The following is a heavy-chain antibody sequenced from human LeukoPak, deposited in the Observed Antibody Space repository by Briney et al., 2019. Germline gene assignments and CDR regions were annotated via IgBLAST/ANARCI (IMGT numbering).Heavy chain of an antibody. Sequence: GGSLRLSCAASGFTFSSYSMNWVRQAPGKGLEWVSSISSSSSYIYYADSVKGRFTISRDNAKNSLYLQMNSLRAEDTAVYYCARDNIVGAFFDYWGQGTLVTVSS. V-gene: IGHV3-21*01. CDR3: ARDNIVGAFFDY. J-gene: IGHJ4*02. D-gene: IGHD1-26*01. CDR2: ISSSSSYI. CDR1: GFTFSSYS.